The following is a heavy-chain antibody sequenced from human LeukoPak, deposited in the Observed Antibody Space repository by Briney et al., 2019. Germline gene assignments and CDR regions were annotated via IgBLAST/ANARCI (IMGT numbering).Heavy chain of an antibody. Sequence: SETLSLTCTVFGGSISSYYWSWIRQPPGRGLEWVGYIYYSGSTNYNPSLKSRVTMSVDTSKNQLSLKLSSVTAADTAVYYCATMVRGIYTYFGSWGQGNLVAVSS. D-gene: IGHD3-10*01. CDR1: GGSISSYY. J-gene: IGHJ4*02. CDR2: IYYSGST. CDR3: ATMVRGIYTYFGS. V-gene: IGHV4-59*01.